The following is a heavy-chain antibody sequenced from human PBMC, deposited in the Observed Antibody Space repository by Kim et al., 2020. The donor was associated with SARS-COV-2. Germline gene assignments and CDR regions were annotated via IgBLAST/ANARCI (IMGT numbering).Heavy chain of an antibody. D-gene: IGHD3-9*01. V-gene: IGHV3-30*18. J-gene: IGHJ6*02. CDR1: GFSFSNYA. CDR2: ISFDGNNN. CDR3: AKDVLSASRYYYYGMDV. Sequence: GGSLRLSCVASGFSFSNYAMHWDRQAPGKGLEWLTVISFDGNNNYYADSLKGRFTISRDNSENKVYLQMNSLRAEDTALYYCAKDVLSASRYYYYGMDVWGQGTTVTVSS.